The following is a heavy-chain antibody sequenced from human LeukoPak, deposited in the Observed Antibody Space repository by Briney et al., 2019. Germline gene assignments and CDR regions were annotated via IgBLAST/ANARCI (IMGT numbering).Heavy chain of an antibody. CDR2: ISAYNGNT. Sequence: GASVKVSCKASGYTFTSYGISWVRQAPGQGLEWMGWISAYNGNTNYAQKLQGRVTMTTDTSTSTAYMELRSLRSDDTAVYYCARVGDNYYDSSGYLPHFDYWGQGTLVTVSS. V-gene: IGHV1-18*01. CDR3: ARVGDNYYDSSGYLPHFDY. D-gene: IGHD3-22*01. J-gene: IGHJ4*02. CDR1: GYTFTSYG.